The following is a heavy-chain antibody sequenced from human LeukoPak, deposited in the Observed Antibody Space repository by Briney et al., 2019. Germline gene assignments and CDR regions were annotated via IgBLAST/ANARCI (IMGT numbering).Heavy chain of an antibody. CDR1: GGSISSGGYS. CDR2: IYYSGST. CDR3: ARDPQALWFGELLSELYYYYGMDV. Sequence: SQTLSLTCAVSGGSISSGGYSWSWIRQPPGKGLEWIGYIYYSGSTYYNPSLKSRVTISVDTSKNQFSLKLSSVTAADTAVYYCARDPQALWFGELLSELYYYYGMDVWGQGTTVTVSS. V-gene: IGHV4-30-2*03. J-gene: IGHJ6*02. D-gene: IGHD3-10*01.